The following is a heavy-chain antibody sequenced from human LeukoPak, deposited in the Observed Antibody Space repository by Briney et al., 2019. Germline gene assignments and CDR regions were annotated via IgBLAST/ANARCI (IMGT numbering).Heavy chain of an antibody. CDR3: ARSDYSGSSYYFDY. D-gene: IGHD3-10*01. V-gene: IGHV4-4*02. Sequence: SETLSLTCAVSGGSISSSNWWSWVRQPPGKGLEWIGEIYHSGSTNYNPSLKSRVTISVDTSKNQFSLKLSSETAADTAVYYCARSDYSGSSYYFDYWGQGTLVTVSS. CDR1: GGSISSSNW. J-gene: IGHJ4*02. CDR2: IYHSGST.